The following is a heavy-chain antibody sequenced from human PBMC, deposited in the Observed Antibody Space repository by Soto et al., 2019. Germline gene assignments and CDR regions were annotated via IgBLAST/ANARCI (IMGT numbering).Heavy chain of an antibody. J-gene: IGHJ5*02. CDR1: GGTFSSYA. CDR3: ARDFMVRGVTSNWFDP. D-gene: IGHD3-10*01. CDR2: IIPIFGTA. Sequence: ASVKVSCKASGGTFSSYAISWVRQAPGQGLEWMGGIIPIFGTANYAQKFLGRVTITADKSTSTAYMELSSLRSEDTAVYYCARDFMVRGVTSNWFDPWGQGTLVTVSS. V-gene: IGHV1-69*06.